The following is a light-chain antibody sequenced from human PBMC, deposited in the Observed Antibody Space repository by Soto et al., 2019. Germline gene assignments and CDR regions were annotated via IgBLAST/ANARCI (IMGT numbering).Light chain of an antibody. CDR1: QSVSSNY. J-gene: IGKJ1*01. V-gene: IGKV3-20*01. CDR2: DAS. CDR3: HQYGGTPRT. Sequence: EIVMTQYPATLSVSPGARAPLSCRARQSVSSNYLAWFQQNPGQAPSILIYDASSRATGTPDRFSASGGGTKVTLNIIRLQPEDVAVDYCHQYGGTPRTFGQGTKVDIK.